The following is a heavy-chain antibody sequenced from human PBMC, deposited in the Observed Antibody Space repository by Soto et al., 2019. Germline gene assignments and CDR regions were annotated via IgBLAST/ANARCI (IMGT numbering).Heavy chain of an antibody. CDR3: ASQGLPYFDWSTTPLYYMDV. J-gene: IGHJ6*03. D-gene: IGHD3-9*01. V-gene: IGHV4-34*01. CDR2: INHSGNT. Sequence: SETLSLTCAVYGGSFSGYYWIWIRQPPGKGLEWIGEINHSGNTNYNPSLKSRVTISVDKSKNQFSLKLSSVTAADTAVYYCASQGLPYFDWSTTPLYYMDVWGKGTTVTVSS. CDR1: GGSFSGYY.